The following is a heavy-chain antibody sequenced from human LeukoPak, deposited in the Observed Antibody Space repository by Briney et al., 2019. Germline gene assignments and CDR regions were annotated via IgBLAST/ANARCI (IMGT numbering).Heavy chain of an antibody. CDR2: VNPSGGSLGLVSPSGGST. V-gene: IGHV1-46*01. J-gene: IGHJ4*02. CDR1: GYTFTNHY. CDR3: ARDGRRITVAGPGDN. Sequence: ALVKVSCKASGYTFTNHYLHWVRQAPGQGLEWLGIVNPSGGSLGLVSPSGGSTSYAQKFQGRVTLTSDTSTSTVYMELSSLRSDDTAVYYCARDGRRITVAGPGDNWGQGTLVTVSS. D-gene: IGHD6-19*01.